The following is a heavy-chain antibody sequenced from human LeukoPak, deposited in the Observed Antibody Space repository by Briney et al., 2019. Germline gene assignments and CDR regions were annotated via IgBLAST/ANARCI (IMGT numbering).Heavy chain of an antibody. CDR1: GGSFSGYY. V-gene: IGHV4-34*01. D-gene: IGHD3-10*01. Sequence: PSETLSLTCAVYGGSFSGYYWSWIRQPPGKGLEWIGEINHSGSTNYNPSLKSRVTTSVDTSKNQFSLKLSSVTAADTAVYYCARGGSSMVRGEGPEVPYYYYYMDVWGKGTTVTVSS. CDR3: ARGGSSMVRGEGPEVPYYYYYMDV. CDR2: INHSGST. J-gene: IGHJ6*03.